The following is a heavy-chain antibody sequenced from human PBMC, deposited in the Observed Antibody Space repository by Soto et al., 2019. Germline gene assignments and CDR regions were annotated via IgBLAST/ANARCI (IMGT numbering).Heavy chain of an antibody. V-gene: IGHV1-18*01. Sequence: GASVKVSCKASGYTFTSYGISWVRQAPGQGLEGMGWSSAYNGNTNYAQKFQGRVTMTADTSTSTAYMELSRLRSEDTAVYYCARVDFWSGYGDYDYWGQGTLVTVSS. J-gene: IGHJ4*02. CDR2: SSAYNGNT. CDR3: ARVDFWSGYGDYDY. D-gene: IGHD3-3*01. CDR1: GYTFTSYG.